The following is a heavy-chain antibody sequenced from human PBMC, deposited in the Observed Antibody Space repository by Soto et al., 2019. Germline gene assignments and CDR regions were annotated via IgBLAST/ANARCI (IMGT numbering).Heavy chain of an antibody. CDR3: ARSSVHIAAAGRLDL. D-gene: IGHD6-13*01. J-gene: IGHJ5*02. CDR2: ISSDGATK. CDR1: GFAFRSHA. V-gene: IGHV3-30*14. Sequence: GGSLRVSCTASGFAFRSHAMQWVRQAPGKGLEWVAVISSDGATKYVADSLKGRFTISRDNFESTMSLQMNNLRPEDTALYYCARSSVHIAAAGRLDLWGPGTLVTVCS.